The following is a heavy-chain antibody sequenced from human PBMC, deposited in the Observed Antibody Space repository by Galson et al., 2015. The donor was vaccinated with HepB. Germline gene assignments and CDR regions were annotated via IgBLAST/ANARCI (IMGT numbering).Heavy chain of an antibody. J-gene: IGHJ4*02. V-gene: IGHV1-69*10. CDR1: GGTFSSYA. D-gene: IGHD2-2*01. CDR2: IIPILGIA. CDR3: ARARGLVVPAAREYYFDY. Sequence: SVKVSCKASGGTFSSYAIGWVRQAPGQGLEWMGGIIPILGIANYAQKFQGRVTITADKSTSTAYMELSSLRSEDTAVYYCARARGLVVPAAREYYFDYWGQGTLVTVSS.